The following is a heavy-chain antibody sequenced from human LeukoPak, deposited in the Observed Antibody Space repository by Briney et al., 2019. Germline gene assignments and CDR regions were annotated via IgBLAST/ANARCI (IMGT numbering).Heavy chain of an antibody. CDR1: GFTFSSYW. CDR3: ARVNNYYVSSGYGDY. D-gene: IGHD3-22*01. Sequence: GGSLRLSCAASGFTFSSYWMSWVRQAPGKGLEWVANIKQDGSEKYYVDSVKGRFTISRDNAKNSLYLQMNSLRAEDTAVYYCARVNNYYVSSGYGDYWGQGTLVTVSS. V-gene: IGHV3-7*01. CDR2: IKQDGSEK. J-gene: IGHJ4*02.